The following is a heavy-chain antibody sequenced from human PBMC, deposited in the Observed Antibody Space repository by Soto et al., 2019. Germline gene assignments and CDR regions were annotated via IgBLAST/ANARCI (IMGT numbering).Heavy chain of an antibody. D-gene: IGHD3-3*01. CDR3: ASIYDFWSGYYRYFDY. CDR1: GFTFSSYA. V-gene: IGHV3-23*01. Sequence: GGSLRLSCAASGFTFSSYAMSWVRQAPGKGLEWVSAISGSVGSTYYADSVKGRFTISRDNSKNTLYLQMNSLRAEDTAVYYCASIYDFWSGYYRYFDYWGQGTLVTVSS. J-gene: IGHJ4*02. CDR2: ISGSVGST.